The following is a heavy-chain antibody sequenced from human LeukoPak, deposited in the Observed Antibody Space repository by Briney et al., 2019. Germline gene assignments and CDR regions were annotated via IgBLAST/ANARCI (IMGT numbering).Heavy chain of an antibody. D-gene: IGHD4-17*01. CDR1: GGSISGYY. J-gene: IGHJ4*02. Sequence: SETLSLTCTVSGGSISGYYWSWIRQPPGKGLEWIAYILYGGATVYNPSLNSRGTILVDTSKNQLSLKLNSVTAADTAIYYCARHTAGRAYGDFDSWGQGTLVTVSS. V-gene: IGHV4-59*08. CDR3: ARHTAGRAYGDFDS. CDR2: ILYGGAT.